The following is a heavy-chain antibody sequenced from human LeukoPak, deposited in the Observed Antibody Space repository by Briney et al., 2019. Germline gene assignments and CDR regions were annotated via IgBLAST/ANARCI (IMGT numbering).Heavy chain of an antibody. Sequence: GGSLRLSCAASGFIFSDDWMTWVRQAPGKGLEWVANIGQDGSEKYYVDSVKGRFTISRDNAKKSLYLQMNSLRAEDTALYYCAVGGSGMDVWGQGTTVTVSS. CDR1: GFIFSDDW. CDR2: IGQDGSEK. V-gene: IGHV3-7*01. D-gene: IGHD3-16*01. J-gene: IGHJ6*02. CDR3: AVGGSGMDV.